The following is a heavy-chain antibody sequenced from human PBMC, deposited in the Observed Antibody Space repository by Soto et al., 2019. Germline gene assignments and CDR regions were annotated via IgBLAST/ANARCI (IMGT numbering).Heavy chain of an antibody. D-gene: IGHD2-15*01. CDR2: IDPSDSHT. Sequence: GASLKISCKASGYSFTSYWISWVRQMPGKGLEWMGRIDPSDSHTNYSPSFQGHVTISADRTISTAYLQWSSLKASDTAIYYCARPTGSSFRGYYYYGMDVWGQGTTVTVSS. CDR3: ARPTGSSFRGYYYYGMDV. J-gene: IGHJ6*02. CDR1: GYSFTSYW. V-gene: IGHV5-10-1*01.